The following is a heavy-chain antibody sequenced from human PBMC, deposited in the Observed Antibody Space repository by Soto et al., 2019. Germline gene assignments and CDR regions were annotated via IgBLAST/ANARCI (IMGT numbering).Heavy chain of an antibody. Sequence: PWGSLRLSCAASGFTFSSYAMSWVRQAPGKGLEWVSAISGSGGSTYYADSVKGRLTISRDNSKNTLYLQMNSLRAEDTAVYYCAKSGGYYFIHYYGMEVWGKGNTVIVSS. J-gene: IGHJ6*04. CDR2: ISGSGGST. CDR1: GFTFSSYA. V-gene: IGHV3-23*01. D-gene: IGHD3-3*01. CDR3: AKSGGYYFIHYYGMEV.